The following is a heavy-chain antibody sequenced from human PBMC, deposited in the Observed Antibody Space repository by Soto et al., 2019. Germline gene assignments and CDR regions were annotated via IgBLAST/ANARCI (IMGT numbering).Heavy chain of an antibody. J-gene: IGHJ3*02. CDR2: ISSSSSYT. V-gene: IGHV3-11*06. CDR3: ARPSRIAAAGTGAFDI. D-gene: IGHD6-13*01. Sequence: GGSLRLSCAASGFTFSDYYMSWIRQAPGKGLEWVSYISSSSSYTNYVDSVKGRFTISRDNAKNSLYLQMNSLRAEDTAVYYCARPSRIAAAGTGAFDIWGQGTMVTVSS. CDR1: GFTFSDYY.